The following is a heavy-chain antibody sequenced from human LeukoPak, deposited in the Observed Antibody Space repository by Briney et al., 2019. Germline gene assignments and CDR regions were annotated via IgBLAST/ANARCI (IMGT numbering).Heavy chain of an antibody. J-gene: IGHJ5*02. CDR3: ARSTALVGDDWVDP. CDR1: GDSVSSNSAA. D-gene: IGHD2-21*01. V-gene: IGHV6-1*01. Sequence: SQTLSLTCAISGDSVSSNSAAWNWIRQSPSRGLEWLGRTVYRSKWYYDYAVSVQTRITINADTSKNQFSLHLNSATHEDTAVYYCARSTALVGDDWVDPWGQGTLVTVSS. CDR2: TVYRSKWYY.